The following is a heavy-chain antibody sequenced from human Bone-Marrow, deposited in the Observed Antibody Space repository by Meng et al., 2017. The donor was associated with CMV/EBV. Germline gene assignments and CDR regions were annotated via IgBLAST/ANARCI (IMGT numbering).Heavy chain of an antibody. J-gene: IGHJ5*02. Sequence: FTFSRYARSWVRQAPGKGLEWVSVISGSGGSTYDADSVKGRFTISRDNSKNTLYLQMNSLRAEDTAVYYCAKSGNGVVAGTGNWFDPWGQGTLVTVSS. CDR3: AKSGNGVVAGTGNWFDP. D-gene: IGHD6-19*01. CDR2: ISGSGGST. CDR1: FTFSRYA. V-gene: IGHV3-23*01.